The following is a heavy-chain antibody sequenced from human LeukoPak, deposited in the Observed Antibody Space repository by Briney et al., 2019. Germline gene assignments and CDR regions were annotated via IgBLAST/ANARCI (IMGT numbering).Heavy chain of an antibody. V-gene: IGHV3-7*01. CDR2: IKQDGSEK. Sequence: PGGSLRLSCAASGFTFSIYWMSWVRQAPGKGLEWVANIKQDGSEKYYVDSVKGRFTISRDNAKNSLSLQMNSLRAEDTAVYYCARAFGGSPADYWGQGTLVAVSS. CDR1: GFTFSIYW. D-gene: IGHD1-26*01. CDR3: ARAFGGSPADY. J-gene: IGHJ4*02.